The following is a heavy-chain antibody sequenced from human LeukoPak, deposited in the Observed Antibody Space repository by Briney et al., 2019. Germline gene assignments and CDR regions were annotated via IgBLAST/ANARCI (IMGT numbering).Heavy chain of an antibody. D-gene: IGHD1-26*01. CDR3: ASPGSGSYYYFDY. V-gene: IGHV4-39*01. Sequence: SDTLSLTCTVSGGSISSSTYYWGWIRQPPGKGLEWIGSIYYSGATYYNPSLKSRVTISIDTSKNQFSLRLNSVTAADTAVYYCASPGSGSYYYFDYWGQGTLVTVSS. CDR2: IYYSGAT. CDR1: GGSISSSTYY. J-gene: IGHJ4*02.